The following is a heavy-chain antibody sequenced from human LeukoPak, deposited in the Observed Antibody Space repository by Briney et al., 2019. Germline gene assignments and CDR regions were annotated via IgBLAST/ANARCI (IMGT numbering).Heavy chain of an antibody. D-gene: IGHD1-14*01. V-gene: IGHV4-59*01. CDR1: GGSISSYS. Sequence: KASETLSLTCTVSGGSISSYSWSWIRQPPGKGLEWIGYIYYTGTTNYNPSLKSRVTISVDTSKNQFSLELSSVTAADTAVYYCARDHDRTAAYYYMDVWGKGTTVTVSS. CDR2: IYYTGTT. J-gene: IGHJ6*03. CDR3: ARDHDRTAAYYYMDV.